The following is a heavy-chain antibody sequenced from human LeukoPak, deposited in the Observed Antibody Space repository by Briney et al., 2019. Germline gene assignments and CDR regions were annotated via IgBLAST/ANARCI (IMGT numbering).Heavy chain of an antibody. Sequence: PGGSLRLSRAASKFTFSSYWMSWVRHAPGKGLEWVAYMNQLGNEKNYLDSVKGRFTISRDNAKNLLYLQMNSLRAEDTAVYYCARGTYYYEFWGQGTLVTVSS. J-gene: IGHJ4*02. CDR1: KFTFSSYW. CDR3: ARGTYYYEF. D-gene: IGHD3-16*01. CDR2: MNQLGNEK. V-gene: IGHV3-7*04.